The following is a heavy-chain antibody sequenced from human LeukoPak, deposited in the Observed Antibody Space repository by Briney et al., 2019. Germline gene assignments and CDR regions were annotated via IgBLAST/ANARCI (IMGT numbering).Heavy chain of an antibody. D-gene: IGHD3-10*01. Sequence: SETLSLTCTVSGGSISSYYWSWIRQPPGKGLEWIGYIYCSGSTNYNPSLKSRVTISVDTSKNQFSLKLSSVTAADTAVYYCARLLGGYPLYYFDYWGQGTLVTVSS. J-gene: IGHJ4*02. CDR3: ARLLGGYPLYYFDY. CDR2: IYCSGST. V-gene: IGHV4-59*01. CDR1: GGSISSYY.